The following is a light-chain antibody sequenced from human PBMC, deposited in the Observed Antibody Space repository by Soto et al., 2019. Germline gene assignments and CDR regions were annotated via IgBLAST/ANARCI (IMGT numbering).Light chain of an antibody. CDR1: QSISSY. Sequence: DIQMTQSPSSLSASVGDRVTITCRASQSISSYLNWYHQKPGKAPKLLIYSASSLQSGVPSRFSGSGSGTDFTLTISSLQPEDFATYYCQQSDTTPWTCGQGTKVEIK. CDR3: QQSDTTPWT. CDR2: SAS. J-gene: IGKJ1*01. V-gene: IGKV1-39*01.